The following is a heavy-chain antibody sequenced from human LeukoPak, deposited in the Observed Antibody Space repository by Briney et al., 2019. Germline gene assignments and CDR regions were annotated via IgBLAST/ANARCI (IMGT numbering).Heavy chain of an antibody. J-gene: IGHJ4*02. D-gene: IGHD3-10*01. CDR3: ASYMVRGVAHFDY. Sequence: GASVKVSCKASGYTFTCYYMHWVRQAPGQGLEWMGWINPNSGGTNYAQKFQGRVTMTRDTSISTAYMELSRLRSDDTAVYYCASYMVRGVAHFDYWGQGTLVTVSS. CDR2: INPNSGGT. V-gene: IGHV1-2*02. CDR1: GYTFTCYY.